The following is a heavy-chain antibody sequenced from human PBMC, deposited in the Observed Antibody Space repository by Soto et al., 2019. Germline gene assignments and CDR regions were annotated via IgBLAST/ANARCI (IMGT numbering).Heavy chain of an antibody. CDR2: IYYSGST. Sequence: QVQLQESGPGLVKPSQTLSLTCTVSGGSISSGGYYWSWIRQHPGKGLEWIGYIYYSGSTYYNPSLQSRVTLSVATSKNQFSLKLSSVTAADTAVYYCARRVTTGRWYFDLWGRGTLVTVSS. CDR1: GGSISSGGYY. J-gene: IGHJ2*01. CDR3: ARRVTTGRWYFDL. D-gene: IGHD4-17*01. V-gene: IGHV4-31*03.